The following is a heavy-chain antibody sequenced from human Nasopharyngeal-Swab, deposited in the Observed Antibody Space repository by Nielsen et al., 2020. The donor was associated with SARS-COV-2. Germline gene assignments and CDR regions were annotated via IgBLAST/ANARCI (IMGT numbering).Heavy chain of an antibody. J-gene: IGHJ6*03. Sequence: SETLSLTCAVYGGSFSSYYWSWIRQPPGKGLEWIGYIYYSGSTNYNPSLKSRVTISVDTSKNQFSLKLSSVTAADTAVYYCARGGYNSYYYYYYMDVWGKGTTVTVSS. V-gene: IGHV4-59*01. CDR1: GGSFSSYY. CDR2: IYYSGST. D-gene: IGHD1-1*01. CDR3: ARGGYNSYYYYYYMDV.